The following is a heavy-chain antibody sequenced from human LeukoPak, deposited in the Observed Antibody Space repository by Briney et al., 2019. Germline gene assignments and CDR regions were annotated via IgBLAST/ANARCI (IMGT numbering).Heavy chain of an antibody. CDR3: AREGASGYSYGSFDY. D-gene: IGHD5-18*01. Sequence: GGSLRLSCAASGFIVNSNYMNWVRQAPGKGLEWVSVLYSDDTTYYADSVKGRFTISRDNSKNTLYLQMNSLRAEDTAVYYCAREGASGYSYGSFDYWGQGTLVTVSS. V-gene: IGHV3-53*01. CDR2: LYSDDTT. CDR1: GFIVNSNY. J-gene: IGHJ4*02.